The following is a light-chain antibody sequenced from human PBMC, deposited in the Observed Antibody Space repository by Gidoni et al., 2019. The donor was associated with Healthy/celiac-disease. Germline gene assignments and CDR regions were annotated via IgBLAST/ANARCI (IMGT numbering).Light chain of an antibody. Sequence: DIQLTQSPSFLSASVGDRVTITCRASQGISSYLAWYQQKPGKAPKLLIYAASTLQSGVPSRFSGSGSGTECTLTISSLQPEDLATYYCQQLNSYPITFGQGTRLEIK. CDR3: QQLNSYPIT. CDR2: AAS. J-gene: IGKJ5*01. V-gene: IGKV1-9*01. CDR1: QGISSY.